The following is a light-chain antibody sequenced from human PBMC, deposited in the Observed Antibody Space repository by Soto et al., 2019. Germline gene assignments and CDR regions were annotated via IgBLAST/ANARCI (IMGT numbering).Light chain of an antibody. CDR2: GAP. Sequence: EIVMTQSPATLSVSPGERATLSCRASQSVSSNLAWYQQKPGQAPRLLIYGAPTRATGVPARFSGSRSGTEFTLTINSLQSEDFAVYYCQRYNNWPLTFGGGTKV. CDR3: QRYNNWPLT. CDR1: QSVSSN. V-gene: IGKV3-15*01. J-gene: IGKJ4*01.